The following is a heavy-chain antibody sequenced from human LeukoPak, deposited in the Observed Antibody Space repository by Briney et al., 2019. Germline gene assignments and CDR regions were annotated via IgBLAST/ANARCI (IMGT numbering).Heavy chain of an antibody. CDR1: GFTVSSNY. D-gene: IGHD2-2*01. CDR3: ARGRRYQLLTSEPTDSNYFDY. CDR2: IYYSGST. Sequence: GSLRLSCAASGFTVSSNYMSWIRQPPGKGLEWIGYIYYSGSTNYNPSLKSRVTISVDTSRNQFSLKLSSVTAADTAVYYCARGRRYQLLTSEPTDSNYFDYWGQGTLVTVSS. V-gene: IGHV4-59*02. J-gene: IGHJ4*02.